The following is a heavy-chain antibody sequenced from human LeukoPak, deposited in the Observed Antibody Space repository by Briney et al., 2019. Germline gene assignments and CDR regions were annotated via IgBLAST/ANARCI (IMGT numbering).Heavy chain of an antibody. J-gene: IGHJ4*02. V-gene: IGHV4-59*11. CDR2: VFHTGVT. CDR3: TRGGGSGYYFGIPRYYFDA. Sequence: SETLSLTCTVSGGSLEGLYWSWIRQSPEKGLEWIGNVFHTGVTSYNLSLKSRVTISVDTSRNQFTMTSMTAADTAIYYCTRGGGSGYYFGIPRYYFDAWGQGVLVTVSS. D-gene: IGHD3-22*01. CDR1: GGSLEGLY.